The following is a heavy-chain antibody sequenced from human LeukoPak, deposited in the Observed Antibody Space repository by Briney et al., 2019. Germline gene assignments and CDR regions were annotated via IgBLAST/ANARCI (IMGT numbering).Heavy chain of an antibody. CDR2: FYYSGST. Sequence: NPSETLSLTCAVSGGSLTGYFWTWIRQPPGKGLEWIGHFYYSGSTYYNPSLESRVSISIDTSKTQFSLELNSVTGADTAVYYCARGFGGTYCTDGFDIWGQGTIVTVSS. J-gene: IGHJ3*02. CDR3: ARGFGGTYCTDGFDI. V-gene: IGHV4-59*01. CDR1: GGSLTGYF. D-gene: IGHD2-21*02.